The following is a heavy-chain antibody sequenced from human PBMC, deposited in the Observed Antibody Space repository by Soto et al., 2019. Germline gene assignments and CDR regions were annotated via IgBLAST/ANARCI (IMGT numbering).Heavy chain of an antibody. CDR1: GGSFSGYY. CDR3: ARGGTTVVPDDFDY. V-gene: IGHV4-34*01. CDR2: INHSGSP. Sequence: SETLSLTCAVYGGSFSGYYWSWLRQPPGKGLEWIGEINHSGSPNYNPSLKSRVTISVDTSKNQFSLKLRSVTAADAAVYYCARGGTTVVPDDFDYWGQGTLVTVSS. D-gene: IGHD2-2*01. J-gene: IGHJ4*02.